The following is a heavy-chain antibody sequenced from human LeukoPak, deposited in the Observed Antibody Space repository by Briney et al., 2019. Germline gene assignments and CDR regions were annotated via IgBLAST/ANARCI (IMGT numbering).Heavy chain of an antibody. Sequence: GGSLRLSCAASGFTFSSYAMHWVRQAPGKGLDCVAVISYDGSIKYYADSVKGRLTTSRDNSKNMLYLQMNSLSAEDTAVYYCARGPGYSSGWYVLSVDYRGQGTLVPSPQ. CDR2: ISYDGSIK. CDR1: GFTFSSYA. D-gene: IGHD6-19*01. J-gene: IGHJ4*02. V-gene: IGHV3-30-3*01. CDR3: ARGPGYSSGWYVLSVDY.